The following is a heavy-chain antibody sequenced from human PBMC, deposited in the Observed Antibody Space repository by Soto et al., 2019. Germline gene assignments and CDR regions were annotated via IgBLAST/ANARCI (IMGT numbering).Heavy chain of an antibody. Sequence: GGSLRLSCAASGFTSSSYAMSWVRQAPGKRLEWVSAISGSGGSTYYADSVKGRFTISRDNSKNTLYLQMNSLRAEDTAVYYCVRNSPYCTNGVCYIKYYFDYWGQGTLVTVSS. CDR2: ISGSGGST. J-gene: IGHJ4*02. V-gene: IGHV3-23*01. CDR3: VRNSPYCTNGVCYIKYYFDY. CDR1: GFTSSSYA. D-gene: IGHD2-8*01.